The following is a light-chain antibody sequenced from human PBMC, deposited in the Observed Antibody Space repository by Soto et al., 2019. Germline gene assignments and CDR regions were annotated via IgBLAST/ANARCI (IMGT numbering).Light chain of an antibody. CDR1: QSISTY. Sequence: IQMTHSPSSLSASVGDRVTITCRASQSISTYLNWYQHKPGKAPKVLIYAVSSLQSGVPSSFSGSGSGTDFTLTITSLQPEDSATYYCQHSYGTPRTFGQGTKVDIK. CDR3: QHSYGTPRT. V-gene: IGKV1-39*01. J-gene: IGKJ1*01. CDR2: AVS.